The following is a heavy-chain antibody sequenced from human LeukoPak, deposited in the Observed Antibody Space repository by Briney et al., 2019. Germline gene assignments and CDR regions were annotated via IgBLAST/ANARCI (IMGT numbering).Heavy chain of an antibody. CDR3: ARDHRWGFDY. D-gene: IGHD7-27*01. J-gene: IGHJ4*02. CDR1: GFTFSSYE. CDR2: ISSSGSTI. V-gene: IGHV3-48*03. Sequence: GGSLRLPCAASGFTFSSYEMNWVRQAPGKGLEWVSYISSSGSTIYYADSVKGRFTISTDNAENSLYLQMNSLRTEDTAVYYCARDHRWGFDYWGRGTLVTVSS.